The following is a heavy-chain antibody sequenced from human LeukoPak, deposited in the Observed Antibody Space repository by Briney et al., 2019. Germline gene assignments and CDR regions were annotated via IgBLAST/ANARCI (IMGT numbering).Heavy chain of an antibody. V-gene: IGHV3-7*03. Sequence: GGSLRLSCAASGFTFSSYWMRWVRQAPGKGLEWVANIKQDGSEKNYVDSVKGRLTISRDNAKNSLYLQMNSLRAEDTAVYYCASGLELDYWGQGTLVTVSS. CDR1: GFTFSSYW. J-gene: IGHJ4*02. CDR2: IKQDGSEK. CDR3: ASGLELDY.